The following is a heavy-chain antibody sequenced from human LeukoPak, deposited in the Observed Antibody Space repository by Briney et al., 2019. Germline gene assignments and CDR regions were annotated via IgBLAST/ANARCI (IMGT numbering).Heavy chain of an antibody. CDR2: INWNGGST. J-gene: IGHJ4*02. Sequence: GGSLRLSCAASGFTFDDYGMSWVRQAPGKGLEWVSGINWNGGSTGYAGSVKGRFTISRDNAKNSLYLQMNSLRAEDTALYYCARALWNYGSGSYYFNYWGQGTLVTVSS. CDR3: ARALWNYGSGSYYFNY. CDR1: GFTFDDYG. V-gene: IGHV3-20*04. D-gene: IGHD3-10*01.